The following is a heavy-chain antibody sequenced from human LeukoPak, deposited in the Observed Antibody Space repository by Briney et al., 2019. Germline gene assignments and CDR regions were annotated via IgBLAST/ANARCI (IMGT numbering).Heavy chain of an antibody. D-gene: IGHD3-10*01. CDR2: ISGSGGST. J-gene: IGHJ5*02. CDR3: AKDGIWFRELLYNWFDP. Sequence: PGGSLRLSCAASGFTFSSYAMSWVRQASGKGLEWVSAISGSGGSTYYADSVKGRFTISRDNSKNTLYLQMNSLRAEDTAVYYCAKDGIWFRELLYNWFDPWGQGTLVTVSS. CDR1: GFTFSSYA. V-gene: IGHV3-23*01.